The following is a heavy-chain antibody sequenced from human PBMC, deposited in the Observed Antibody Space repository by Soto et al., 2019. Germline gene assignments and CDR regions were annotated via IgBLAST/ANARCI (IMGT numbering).Heavy chain of an antibody. V-gene: IGHV3-30*03. Sequence: GGSLRLSCAASGFTFSSYGMHWVRQAPGKGLEWVAVISYDGSNKYYADSVKGRFTISRDNSKNTLYLQMNSLRAEDTAVYYCATDVVVGATTGLGDYYYYYGMDVWGQGTTVTVSS. D-gene: IGHD1-26*01. CDR2: ISYDGSNK. CDR1: GFTFSSYG. J-gene: IGHJ6*02. CDR3: ATDVVVGATTGLGDYYYYYGMDV.